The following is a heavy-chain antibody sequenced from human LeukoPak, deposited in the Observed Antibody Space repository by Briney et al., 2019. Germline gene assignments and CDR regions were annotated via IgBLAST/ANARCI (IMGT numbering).Heavy chain of an antibody. Sequence: SVKVSCKASGGTFSNYAFIWVRQAPGQGLEWMGGIIPVFGTRNYAQKFQGRVSITADESTSTTYMVLSSLRSEDTAAYYCARTTFDRTMVKTYFYYMDVWGRGTTVTVSS. CDR1: GGTFSNYA. V-gene: IGHV1-69*13. CDR3: ARTTFDRTMVKTYFYYMDV. CDR2: IIPVFGTR. J-gene: IGHJ6*03. D-gene: IGHD3-10*01.